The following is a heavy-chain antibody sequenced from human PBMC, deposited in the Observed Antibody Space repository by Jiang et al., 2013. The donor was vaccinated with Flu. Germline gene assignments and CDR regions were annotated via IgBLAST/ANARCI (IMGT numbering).Heavy chain of an antibody. V-gene: IGHV1-2*04. CDR3: ARAVKGFNGMDV. CDR1: GYTFTGYY. CDR2: INPNSGGT. Sequence: GPSVKVSCKASGYTFTGYYMHWVRQAPGQGLEWMGWINPNSGGTNYAQKFQGWVTMTRDTSISTAYMELSRLRSDDTAVYYCARAVKGFNGMDVWGKGTTVTVSS. J-gene: IGHJ6*04. D-gene: IGHD4-23*01.